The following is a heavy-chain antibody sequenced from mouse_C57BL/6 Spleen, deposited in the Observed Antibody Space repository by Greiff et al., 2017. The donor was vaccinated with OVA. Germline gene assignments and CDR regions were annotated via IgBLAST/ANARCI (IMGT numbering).Heavy chain of an antibody. J-gene: IGHJ2*01. CDR1: GYTFTSYW. D-gene: IGHD1-1*01. V-gene: IGHV1-72*01. CDR2: IDPNSGGT. CDR3: ARGGYYYGTFDY. Sequence: QVQLQQPGAELVKPGASVKLSCKASGYTFTSYWMHWVKQRPGRGLEWIGRIDPNSGGTKYNEKFKSQATLTVDKPSSTAYMPLSSLTSEDSAVYDCARGGYYYGTFDYWGQGTTLTVSS.